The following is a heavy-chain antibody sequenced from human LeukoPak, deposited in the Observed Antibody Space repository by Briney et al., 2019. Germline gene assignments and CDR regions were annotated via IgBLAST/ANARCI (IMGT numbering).Heavy chain of an antibody. CDR1: GFTFRNYT. V-gene: IGHV3-30*04. CDR2: ISYDGTNK. CDR3: ANRVRGTYYFDS. J-gene: IGHJ4*02. Sequence: GGSLRLSCAASGFTFRNYTVHWVRQAPGQGLEWVAVISYDGTNKYYADSVRGRFTISRDNSKNTLYLQMNSLRAEDTAVYYCANRVRGTYYFDSWGQGTLVTVSS. D-gene: IGHD2-15*01.